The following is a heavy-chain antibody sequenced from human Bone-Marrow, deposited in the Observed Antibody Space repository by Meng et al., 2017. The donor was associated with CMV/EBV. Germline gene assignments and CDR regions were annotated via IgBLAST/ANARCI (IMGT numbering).Heavy chain of an antibody. D-gene: IGHD2-2*02. CDR2: ISSSGSTI. V-gene: IGHV3-48*03. Sequence: GGSLRLSCAASGFTFSNYAMSWARQAPGKGLEWVSYISSSGSTIYYADSVKGRFTISRDNAKNSLYLQMNSLRAEDTAVYYCARYCSSTSCYRVFDYWGQGTLVTVSS. CDR1: GFTFSNYA. CDR3: ARYCSSTSCYRVFDY. J-gene: IGHJ4*02.